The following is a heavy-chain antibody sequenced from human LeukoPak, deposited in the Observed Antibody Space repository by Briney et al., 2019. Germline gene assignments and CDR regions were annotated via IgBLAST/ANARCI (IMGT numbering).Heavy chain of an antibody. CDR1: GYTFTSYD. D-gene: IGHD5-18*01. V-gene: IGHV1-8*01. Sequence: ASVKVSCKASGYTFTSYDINWVRQATGQGLEWMGWMNPNSGNIGYAQKFQGRVTMTRNTSISTAYMELSSLRSEDTAVYYCARVPPQRYSYDTPLDYWGQGTLVTVSS. CDR3: ARVPPQRYSYDTPLDY. CDR2: MNPNSGNI. J-gene: IGHJ4*02.